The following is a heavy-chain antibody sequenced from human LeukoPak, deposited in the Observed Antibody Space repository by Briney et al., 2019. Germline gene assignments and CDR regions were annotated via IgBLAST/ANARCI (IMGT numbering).Heavy chain of an antibody. V-gene: IGHV3-74*01. CDR2: INSDGSST. J-gene: IGHJ6*03. Sequence: PGGSLRLSCAASGFTFSSYWMHWVRQAPGKGLVWVSRINSDGSSTSYADSVKGRFTISRDNAKNTLYLQMNSLRAEDTAVYYCARPPQWDYGGYYYMDVWGKGTTVTVSS. CDR3: ARPPQWDYGGYYYMDV. D-gene: IGHD4-23*01. CDR1: GFTFSSYW.